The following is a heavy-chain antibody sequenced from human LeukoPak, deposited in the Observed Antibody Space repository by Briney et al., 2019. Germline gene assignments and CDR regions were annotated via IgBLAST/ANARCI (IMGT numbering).Heavy chain of an antibody. D-gene: IGHD3-10*01. CDR3: AKDSYSGVPDY. V-gene: IGHV3-23*01. CDR1: GFSFSSYA. Sequence: GGSLRLSCAASGFSFSSYAIHWVRQAPGKGLEWVSAISGSGDSTYYADSVKGRFTISRDNSKNTLYLQMNSLRAEDTAVYYCAKDSYSGVPDYWGQGTLVTVSS. CDR2: ISGSGDST. J-gene: IGHJ4*02.